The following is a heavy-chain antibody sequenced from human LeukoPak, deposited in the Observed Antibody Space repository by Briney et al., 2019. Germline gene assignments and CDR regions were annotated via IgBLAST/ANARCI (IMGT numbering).Heavy chain of an antibody. Sequence: PSETLSLPCAVYGGSFSGYYWSWIRQPPGKGLEWIGEINHSGSTNYNPSLKSRVTISVDTSKNQFSLKLSSVTAADTAVYYCARGLRVPAAHYYYGMDVWGQGTTVTVSS. V-gene: IGHV4-34*01. CDR1: GGSFSGYY. CDR2: INHSGST. CDR3: ARGLRVPAAHYYYGMDV. D-gene: IGHD2-2*01. J-gene: IGHJ6*02.